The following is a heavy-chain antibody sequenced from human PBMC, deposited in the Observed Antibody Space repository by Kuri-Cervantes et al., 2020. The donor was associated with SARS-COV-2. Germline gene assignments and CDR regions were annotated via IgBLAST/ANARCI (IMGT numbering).Heavy chain of an antibody. CDR2: ISYDGSNK. J-gene: IGHJ3*02. D-gene: IGHD6-19*01. CDR1: GLTFSSYA. Sequence: GGSLRLSCAASGLTFSSYAMHWVRQAPGKGLERVALISYDGSNKYYADSVKGRFTISRDNSKNTLSLQMNSLRSEDTAVYYCARDQEQWLVHDAFDIWGQGTMVTVSS. V-gene: IGHV3-30*03. CDR3: ARDQEQWLVHDAFDI.